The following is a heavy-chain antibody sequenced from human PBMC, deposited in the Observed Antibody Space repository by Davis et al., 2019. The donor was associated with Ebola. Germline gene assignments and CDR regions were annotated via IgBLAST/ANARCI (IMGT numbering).Heavy chain of an antibody. J-gene: IGHJ6*02. Sequence: SETLSLTCEVSGGPFSGYSGTWIRQSPGKGLEWIGAVYPTGDTNYSPALKSRITISRHTSTNQFSLRLSSLTAADTAVYYCARFHVLLWFRERGSGMDVWGQGTTVTVSS. D-gene: IGHD3-10*01. CDR3: ARFHVLLWFRERGSGMDV. V-gene: IGHV4-34*01. CDR2: VYPTGDT. CDR1: GGPFSGYS.